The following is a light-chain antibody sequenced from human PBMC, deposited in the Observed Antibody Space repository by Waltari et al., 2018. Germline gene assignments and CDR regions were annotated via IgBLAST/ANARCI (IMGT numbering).Light chain of an antibody. CDR2: EVS. CDR3: SSYAGSNNVV. V-gene: IGLV2-8*01. CDR1: SSDVGGYNY. J-gene: IGLJ2*01. Sequence: QSALTQPPPASGSPGQSVTISCTGTSSDVGGYNYVSWYQQHPGKAPKLMIDEVSKRPSGGPDRFSGSKSGNTASLTVSGLQAEDEADYYCSSYAGSNNVVFGGGTKLTVL.